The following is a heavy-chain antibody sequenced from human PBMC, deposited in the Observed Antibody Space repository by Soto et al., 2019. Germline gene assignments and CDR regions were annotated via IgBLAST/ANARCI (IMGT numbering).Heavy chain of an antibody. Sequence: QVQLVESGGGVVQPGRSLRLSCAASGFIFNSYGMHWVRQAPGKGLEWVAGISYDGSNEHYVDSVKGRFTISRDNSKKTVYLQMNSLRAEDTAVYYCAKDTYYHDSSGYYVFDYWGQGTLVTVSS. D-gene: IGHD3-22*01. CDR3: AKDTYYHDSSGYYVFDY. J-gene: IGHJ4*02. V-gene: IGHV3-30*18. CDR2: ISYDGSNE. CDR1: GFIFNSYG.